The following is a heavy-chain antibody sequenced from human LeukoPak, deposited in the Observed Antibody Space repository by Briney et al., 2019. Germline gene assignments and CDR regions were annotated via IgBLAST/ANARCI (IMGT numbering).Heavy chain of an antibody. CDR2: INPNSGGT. CDR3: AREEGSTSCYGY. CDR1: GYTFTGYY. J-gene: IGHJ4*02. V-gene: IGHV1-2*02. Sequence: ASVKVSCKASGYTFTGYYMHWVRQAPGQGLEWMGWINPNSGGTNCAQKFQGRVTMTRDTSISTAYMELSRLRSDDTAVYYCAREEGSTSCYGYWGQGTLVTVSS. D-gene: IGHD2-2*01.